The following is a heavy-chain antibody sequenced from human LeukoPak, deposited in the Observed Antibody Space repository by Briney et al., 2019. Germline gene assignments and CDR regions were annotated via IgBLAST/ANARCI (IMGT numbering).Heavy chain of an antibody. CDR3: ARDGSGSYYNGMDV. CDR1: GGSISSGGQY. D-gene: IGHD3-10*01. Sequence: SETLSLTCTVSGGSISSGGQYWSWVRQHPGKGLEWIGYIYYSGNTYYNPSLKSRVTMSVDTSKNHFSLNLTSVTAADTAVYYCARDGSGSYYNGMDVWGQGLTVTVSS. CDR2: IYYSGNT. V-gene: IGHV4-31*03. J-gene: IGHJ6*02.